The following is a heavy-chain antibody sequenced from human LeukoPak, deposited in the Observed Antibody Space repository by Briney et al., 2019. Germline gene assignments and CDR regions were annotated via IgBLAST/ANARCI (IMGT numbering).Heavy chain of an antibody. Sequence: SETLSLTCTVSGGSISTYYWSWIRQPPGKGLAWIGYIYYSGNTNYNPSLKSRVTISVDTSKNQFSLKLSSVTAADTAVYYCARAPWDSGSYWLDFWGQGSLVTVSS. V-gene: IGHV4-59*01. CDR2: IYYSGNT. D-gene: IGHD1-26*01. J-gene: IGHJ4*02. CDR1: GGSISTYY. CDR3: ARAPWDSGSYWLDF.